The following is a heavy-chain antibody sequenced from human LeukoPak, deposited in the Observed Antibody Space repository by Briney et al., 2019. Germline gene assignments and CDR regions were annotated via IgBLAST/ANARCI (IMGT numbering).Heavy chain of an antibody. D-gene: IGHD1-7*01. V-gene: IGHV1-46*01. CDR2: INPSGGST. CDR3: ARAVRNYVHWFDP. CDR1: GYTFTSYY. J-gene: IGHJ5*02. Sequence: ASVKVSCKASGYTFTSYYMHWVRQAPGQGLEWMGIINPSGGSTSYAQKFQGRVTMTRGTSTSTVYMELSSLRSEDTAVYYCARAVRNYVHWFDPWGQGTLVTVSS.